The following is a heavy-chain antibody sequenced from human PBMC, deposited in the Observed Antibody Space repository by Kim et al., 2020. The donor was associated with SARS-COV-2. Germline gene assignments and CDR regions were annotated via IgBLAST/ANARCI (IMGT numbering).Heavy chain of an antibody. D-gene: IGHD3-16*02. V-gene: IGHV3-13*04. J-gene: IGHJ2*01. Sequence: GGSLRLSCAASGFTFSSYDMHWVRQATGKGLEWVSAIGTAGDTYYPGSVKGRFTISRENAKNSLYLQMNSLRAGDTAVYYCARGTYDYVWGSYRSNWYFDLWGRGTLVTVSS. CDR2: IGTAGDT. CDR3: ARGTYDYVWGSYRSNWYFDL. CDR1: GFTFSSYD.